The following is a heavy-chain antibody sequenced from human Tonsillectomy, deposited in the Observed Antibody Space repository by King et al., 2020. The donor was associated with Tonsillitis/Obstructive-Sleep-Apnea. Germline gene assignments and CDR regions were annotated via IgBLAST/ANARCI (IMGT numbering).Heavy chain of an antibody. J-gene: IGHJ5*02. CDR1: GYTFAAYY. CDR3: AREGNTWFDP. V-gene: IGHV1-2*02. Sequence: QLVQSGAEVKKPGASVKVSCKASGYTFAAYYIHWVRQAPGQGLEWMGWINPNSDGTKYAQKFQGRVTMASDTSISTAYMELSRLRSDDTAVYYCAREGNTWFDPWGQGTLVTVSS. D-gene: IGHD3-10*01. CDR2: INPNSDGT.